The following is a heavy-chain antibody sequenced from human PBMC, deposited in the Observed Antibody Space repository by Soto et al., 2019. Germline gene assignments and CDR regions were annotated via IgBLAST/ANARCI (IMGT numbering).Heavy chain of an antibody. CDR2: IHSSGST. CDR1: GASMNSYH. J-gene: IGHJ5*02. V-gene: IGHV4-4*07. Sequence: SETLSLTCTVSGASMNSYHWSWIRQPAGKGLEWIGHIHSSGSTNYNPSLKSRVTMSVDTSKNQFSLRLMSLTAADTAIYYCARDQGVAAAGINWFDPWGQGYLVTVSS. CDR3: ARDQGVAAAGINWFDP. D-gene: IGHD6-13*01.